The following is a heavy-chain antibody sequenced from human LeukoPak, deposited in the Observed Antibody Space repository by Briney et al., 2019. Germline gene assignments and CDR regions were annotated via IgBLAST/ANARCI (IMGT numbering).Heavy chain of an antibody. CDR2: IYYSGST. D-gene: IGHD5-18*01. V-gene: IGHV4-59*01. Sequence: PSENLSFNCTVSGGSISSYYWSWIRQPQGQGLEWIGYIYYSGSTNYNPFLKSRVTLSVDTSKNQFSLKLSSVTAADTAVYYCARREDTAMVTEDYWGQGTLVTVSS. CDR3: ARREDTAMVTEDY. CDR1: GGSISSYY. J-gene: IGHJ4*02.